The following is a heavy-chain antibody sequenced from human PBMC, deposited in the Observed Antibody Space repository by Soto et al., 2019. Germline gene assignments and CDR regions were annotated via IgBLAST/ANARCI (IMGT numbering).Heavy chain of an antibody. CDR1: GYTFIIYA. CDR3: AREGAQWELLN. V-gene: IGHV1-3*01. D-gene: IGHD1-26*01. CDR2: INAANGNT. J-gene: IGHJ4*02. Sequence: QVQLVQSGAEVKKPGASVKVSCKASGYTFIIYAIYWVRQAPGESLEWMGWINAANGNTRYSQNFQGRVTIARDTAASTAYMELSSLRSEDSAVYYCAREGAQWELLNWGQGTLVTVSS.